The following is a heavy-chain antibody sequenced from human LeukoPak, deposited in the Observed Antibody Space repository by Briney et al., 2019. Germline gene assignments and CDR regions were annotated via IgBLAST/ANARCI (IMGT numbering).Heavy chain of an antibody. J-gene: IGHJ4*02. Sequence: PGGSLRLSCAASGFTFSNYAMSWVRQAPGKGLEWVSSIPGSGTNTYYADSVKGRFTISRDNSKNTLYLQMNSLRAEETAVYYCAERLSGSWGQYYFDYWGQGTLVTVSS. CDR3: AERLSGSWGQYYFDY. D-gene: IGHD2-15*01. V-gene: IGHV3-23*01. CDR2: IPGSGTNT. CDR1: GFTFSNYA.